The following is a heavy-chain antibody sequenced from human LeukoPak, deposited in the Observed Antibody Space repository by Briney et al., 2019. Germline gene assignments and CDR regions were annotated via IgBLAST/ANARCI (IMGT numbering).Heavy chain of an antibody. CDR3: ARSGVWPDRKVHFDY. CDR1: GGTFSSYA. Sequence: SVKVSCKASGGTFSSYAISWVRQAPGQGLEWMGRIIPILGIANYAQKFQGRVTITADKSTSTAYMELSSLRSEDTAVYYCARSGVWPDRKVHFDYWGQGTLVTVSS. V-gene: IGHV1-69*04. D-gene: IGHD3-10*01. CDR2: IIPILGIA. J-gene: IGHJ4*02.